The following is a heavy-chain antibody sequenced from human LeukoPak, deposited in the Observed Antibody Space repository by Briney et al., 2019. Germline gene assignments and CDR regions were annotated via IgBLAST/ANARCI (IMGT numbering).Heavy chain of an antibody. CDR3: ATSGSGYNNWFDP. Sequence: SETLSLTCTVSSGSISTSNYYWGWVRQPPGKALEWIGNIFYSGSTNYNPSLKSRVTISVDTSKNQFSLKLSSVTAADTAVYYCATSGSGYNNWFDPWGQGTLVTVSS. V-gene: IGHV4-39*07. CDR2: IFYSGST. D-gene: IGHD3-22*01. CDR1: SGSISTSNYY. J-gene: IGHJ5*02.